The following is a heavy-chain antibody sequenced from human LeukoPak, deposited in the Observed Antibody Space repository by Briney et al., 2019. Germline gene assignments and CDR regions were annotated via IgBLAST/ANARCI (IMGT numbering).Heavy chain of an antibody. Sequence: ASVKVSCKASGYTFTSYGISGVRQAPGQGLDWMGWISAYNGKTNYAQKLQGRVTMPTDTSTSTAYMELRGLRSDDTAVYYCARDMLAEHWFDPWGQGTLVTVSS. V-gene: IGHV1-18*01. CDR1: GYTFTSYG. CDR2: ISAYNGKT. J-gene: IGHJ5*02. D-gene: IGHD3-3*02. CDR3: ARDMLAEHWFDP.